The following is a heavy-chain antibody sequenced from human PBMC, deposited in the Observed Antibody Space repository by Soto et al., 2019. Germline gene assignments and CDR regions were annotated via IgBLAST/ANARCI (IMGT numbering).Heavy chain of an antibody. CDR3: ARYNRQNDGTRAASSCSPP. Sequence: ASVKVSCKASGFSFSDYFMHWVRQAPGQGLEWMGIINPSGDSRNYAQKFQSRVTITRDTSTSTVYMDLSSLRYEDTAVYYCARYNRQNDGTRAASSCSPPWAKGTPVTVSS. D-gene: IGHD1-1*01. J-gene: IGHJ5*02. V-gene: IGHV1-46*01. CDR1: GFSFSDYF. CDR2: INPSGDSR.